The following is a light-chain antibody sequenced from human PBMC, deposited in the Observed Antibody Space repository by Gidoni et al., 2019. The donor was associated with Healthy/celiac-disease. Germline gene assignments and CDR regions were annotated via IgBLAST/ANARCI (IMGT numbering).Light chain of an antibody. Sequence: QSVLTQLPSASGTPGQGVTISCSGSSSNIGSTTVNWYQQLPGTAPKLLIYSNNQRPSGVPDLFSGSKSGTSASLAISGLQSEDEADYYCAAWDDSLNGVVFGGGTKLTVL. CDR2: SNN. CDR3: AAWDDSLNGVV. CDR1: SSNIGSTT. J-gene: IGLJ2*01. V-gene: IGLV1-44*01.